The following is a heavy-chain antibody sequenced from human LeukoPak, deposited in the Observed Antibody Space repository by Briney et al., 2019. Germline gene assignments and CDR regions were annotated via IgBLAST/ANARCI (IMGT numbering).Heavy chain of an antibody. CDR1: GITASSYA. CDR2: ISSSSSYT. Sequence: GGSLRLSCAASGITASSYAMTWVRQAPGKGLEWVSYISSSSSYTNYADSVKGRFTISRDNAKNSLYLQMNSLRAEDTAVYYCARDFIAAAHTAFDIWGQGTMVTVSS. CDR3: ARDFIAAAHTAFDI. D-gene: IGHD6-13*01. J-gene: IGHJ3*02. V-gene: IGHV3-21*05.